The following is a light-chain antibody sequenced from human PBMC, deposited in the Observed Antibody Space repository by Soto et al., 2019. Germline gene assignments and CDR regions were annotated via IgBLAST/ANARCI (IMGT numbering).Light chain of an antibody. CDR1: SSDVGAYNF. V-gene: IGLV2-14*01. Sequence: QSALTQPASVSGSPGQSIGISCTGTSSDVGAYNFVSWYQQHPGKAPKLMIYEVSNRPSGVSNRFSGSKSGNTASLTISGLQAEDEADYYCSSYTSSSTLVFGSGTKVTVL. CDR3: SSYTSSSTLV. CDR2: EVS. J-gene: IGLJ1*01.